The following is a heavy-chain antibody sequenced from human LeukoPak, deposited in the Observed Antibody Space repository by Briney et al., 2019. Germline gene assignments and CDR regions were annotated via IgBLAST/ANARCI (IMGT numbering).Heavy chain of an antibody. CDR1: GFTFSSYG. CDR2: IWYDGSNK. CDR3: ARGGRLLWFGELYQDFDY. V-gene: IGHV3-33*01. Sequence: GGSLRLSCAASGFTFSSYGMHWVRQAPGKGLEWVAVIWYDGSNKYYADSVKGRFTISRDNSKHTLYLQMNSLRAEDTAVYYCARGGRLLWFGELYQDFDYWGQGTLVTVSS. J-gene: IGHJ4*02. D-gene: IGHD3-10*01.